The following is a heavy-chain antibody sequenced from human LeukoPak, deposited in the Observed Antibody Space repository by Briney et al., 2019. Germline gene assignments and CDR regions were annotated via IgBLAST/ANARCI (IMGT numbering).Heavy chain of an antibody. J-gene: IGHJ6*03. D-gene: IGHD2-2*02. Sequence: PGGSLRLSCAAAGITFSSNWMSWVRQAPGKGLEWVANIKPDGSEKYYVDSVKGRFTISRDNAKNSLYLQMSSLRAEDSAVYYCARDGCTSTSCYTRGDVWGKGTMVTVSS. CDR2: IKPDGSEK. CDR1: GITFSSNW. V-gene: IGHV3-7*01. CDR3: ARDGCTSTSCYTRGDV.